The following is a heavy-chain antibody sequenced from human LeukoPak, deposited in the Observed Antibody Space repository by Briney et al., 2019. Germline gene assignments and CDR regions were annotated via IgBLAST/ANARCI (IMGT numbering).Heavy chain of an antibody. J-gene: IGHJ6*03. Sequence: ASVKVSCKASGYTFTSYGISWVRQAPGQGLEWMGWISAYNGNTNYAQKLQGRVTMTTDTSTSTAYMELRSLRSDDTAVYYCARLKSRVRGVPISHRNYYYYMDVWGKGTTVTVSS. V-gene: IGHV1-18*01. CDR2: ISAYNGNT. CDR3: ARLKSRVRGVPISHRNYYYYMDV. D-gene: IGHD3-10*01. CDR1: GYTFTSYG.